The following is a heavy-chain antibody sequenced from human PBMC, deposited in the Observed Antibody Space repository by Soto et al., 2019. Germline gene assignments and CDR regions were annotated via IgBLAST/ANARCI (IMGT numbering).Heavy chain of an antibody. CDR1: GKPLTDYA. D-gene: IGHD3-16*01. Sequence: QAQLVQSGAEAKKPGPSVKVSCKASGKPLTDYALHWVPQAPGQGLEWMGWTNVGNGNTGYSRKFQGRVTNGRDMSATTAYIEVTSLTSEDTAIYYCAREGAHYAPFDLWGQGTLVTVSS. V-gene: IGHV1-3*01. CDR3: AREGAHYAPFDL. CDR2: TNVGNGNT. J-gene: IGHJ4*02.